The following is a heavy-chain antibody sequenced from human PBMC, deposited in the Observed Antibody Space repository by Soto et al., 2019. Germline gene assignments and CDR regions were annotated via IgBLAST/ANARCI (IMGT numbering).Heavy chain of an antibody. V-gene: IGHV1-69*13. CDR2: IIPIFGTA. CDR3: ARDPVQIVVVTEHWVNWFDP. Sequence: SVKVSCKASGGTFSSYAISWVRQAPGQGLEWMGGIIPIFGTANYAQKFQGRVTITADESTSTAYMELSSLRSEDTAVYYCARDPVQIVVVTEHWVNWFDPWGQGTLVTVSS. CDR1: GGTFSSYA. D-gene: IGHD3-22*01. J-gene: IGHJ5*02.